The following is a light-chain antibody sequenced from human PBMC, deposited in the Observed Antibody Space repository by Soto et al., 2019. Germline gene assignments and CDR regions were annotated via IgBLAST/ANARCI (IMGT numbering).Light chain of an antibody. CDR1: QNVTTW. CDR3: QQCYSSPLT. J-gene: IGKJ4*01. Sequence: DIQMTQSPSTLSASVGDRVTITCRASQNVTTWLAWYQHKPGKAPKLLLYDVSNLESGVPSRFSGSGSGTEFTLTISSLQSDDFATYYCQQCYSSPLTFGGGTKVEIK. CDR2: DVS. V-gene: IGKV1-5*01.